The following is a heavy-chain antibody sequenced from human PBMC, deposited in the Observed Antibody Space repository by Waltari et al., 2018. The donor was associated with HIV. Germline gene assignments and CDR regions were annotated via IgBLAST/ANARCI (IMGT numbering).Heavy chain of an antibody. D-gene: IGHD3-10*01. Sequence: QVQLQQWGAGLLKPSETLSLTCAVYGGSFSGYYWSWIRQPPGKGLEWIGEINHSGSTNYNPSLKSRVTISVDTSKNQFSLKLSSVTAADTAVYYCARGPPPTLWFRELPVWFDPWGQGTLVTVSS. CDR3: ARGPPPTLWFRELPVWFDP. CDR1: GGSFSGYY. J-gene: IGHJ5*02. V-gene: IGHV4-34*01. CDR2: INHSGST.